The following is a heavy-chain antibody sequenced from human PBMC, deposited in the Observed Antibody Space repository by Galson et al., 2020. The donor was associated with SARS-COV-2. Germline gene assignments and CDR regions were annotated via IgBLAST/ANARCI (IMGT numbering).Heavy chain of an antibody. D-gene: IGHD3-3*01. Sequence: GGSLRLSCAASGFTFSSYWMSWVRQAPGKGLEWVANIKQDGSEKYYVDSVKGRFTISRDNAKNSLYLQMNSLRAEDTAVYYCARMDGDPITIFDADELLRNEYFQHWGQGTLVTVSS. V-gene: IGHV3-7*01. CDR1: GFTFSSYW. J-gene: IGHJ1*01. CDR2: IKQDGSEK. CDR3: ARMDGDPITIFDADELLRNEYFQH.